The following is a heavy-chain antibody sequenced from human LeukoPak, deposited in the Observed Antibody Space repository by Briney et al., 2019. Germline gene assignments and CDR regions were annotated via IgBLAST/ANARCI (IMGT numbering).Heavy chain of an antibody. CDR2: IYYSGST. V-gene: IGHV4-39*07. CDR1: SGSNSRSSYH. D-gene: IGHD1-26*01. CDR3: ASQGELLGGFGY. J-gene: IGHJ4*02. Sequence: PSETLSLPRTVSSGSNSRSSYHWGWIRQPPGKGLGWNGSIYYSGSTYYHPSLRSRVTISVDTSKNQFFLKLSSGTAADTAVYYWASQGELLGGFGYWGQGTLVTVSS.